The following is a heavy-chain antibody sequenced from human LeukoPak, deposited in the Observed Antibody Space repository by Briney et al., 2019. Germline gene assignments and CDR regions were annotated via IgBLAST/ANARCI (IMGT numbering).Heavy chain of an antibody. CDR3: ARAGYSYGYKGGFDY. J-gene: IGHJ4*02. CDR1: GGSISSYY. Sequence: SETLSLTCTVSGGSISSYYWSWIRQPPGKGLEWIGYIYYSGSTNYNPSLKSRVTISVDTSKNQFSLKLSSVTAADTAVYYCARAGYSYGYKGGFDYWGQGTLVTVSS. D-gene: IGHD5-18*01. CDR2: IYYSGST. V-gene: IGHV4-59*01.